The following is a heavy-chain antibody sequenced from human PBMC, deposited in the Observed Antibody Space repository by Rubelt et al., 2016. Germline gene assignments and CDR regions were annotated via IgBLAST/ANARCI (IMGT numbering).Heavy chain of an antibody. CDR1: GYTFTSYA. CDR2: MNAGNGNT. J-gene: IGHJ4*02. D-gene: IGHD6-13*01. CDR3: ARDYIPAGGNFDY. V-gene: IGHV1-3*01. Sequence: QVQLVQSGGEVKKPGASLKVSCKTSGYTFTSYAMHWVRQAPGQRLEWMGWMNAGNGNTRYSQKFQGRVTITRDTSASTAYMELSSLRYEDTAVYYCARDYIPAGGNFDYWGQGTLVTVSS.